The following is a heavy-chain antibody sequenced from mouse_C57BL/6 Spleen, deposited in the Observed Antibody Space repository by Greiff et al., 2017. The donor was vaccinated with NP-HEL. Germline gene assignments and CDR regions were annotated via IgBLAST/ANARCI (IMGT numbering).Heavy chain of an antibody. Sequence: VQLKESGPELVKPGASVKISCKASGYAFSSSWMNWVKQRPGKGLEWIGRIYPGDGDTNYNGKFKGKATLTADKSSSTAYMQLSSLTSEDSAVYFCAKGYYSNSWFAYWGQGTLVTVSA. CDR3: AKGYYSNSWFAY. CDR1: GYAFSSSW. V-gene: IGHV1-82*01. CDR2: IYPGDGDT. D-gene: IGHD2-5*01. J-gene: IGHJ3*01.